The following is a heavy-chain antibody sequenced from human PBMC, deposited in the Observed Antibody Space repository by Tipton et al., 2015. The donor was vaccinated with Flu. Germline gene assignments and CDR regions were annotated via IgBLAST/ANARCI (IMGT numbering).Heavy chain of an antibody. V-gene: IGHV5-51*01. CDR2: IHPRDSDT. Sequence: QLVQSGAEVKNSGESLKISCKGSGYTFSDYWIGWVRQKPGKGLEWMGIIHPRDSDTKYSPSFEGHVTISADQSITTAYLQWSNLRASDSAVYYCARHSGYSATRHDAFNIWGQGTRVTVFS. CDR3: ARHSGYSATRHDAFNI. CDR1: GYTFSDYW. J-gene: IGHJ3*02. D-gene: IGHD5-18*01.